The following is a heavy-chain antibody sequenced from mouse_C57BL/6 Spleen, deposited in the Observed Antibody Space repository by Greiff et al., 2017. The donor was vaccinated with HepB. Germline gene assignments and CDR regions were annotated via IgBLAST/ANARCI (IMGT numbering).Heavy chain of an antibody. V-gene: IGHV5-4*01. D-gene: IGHD1-1*01. CDR2: ISDGGSYT. CDR1: GFTFSSYA. CDR3: AREDYYGSSPYYYAMDY. Sequence: EVMLVESGGGLVKPGGSLKLSCAASGFTFSSYAMSWVRQTPEKRLEWVATISDGGSYTYYPDNVKGQFTISRDNAKNNLYLQMSHLKSEDTAMYYCAREDYYGSSPYYYAMDYWGQGTSVTVSS. J-gene: IGHJ4*01.